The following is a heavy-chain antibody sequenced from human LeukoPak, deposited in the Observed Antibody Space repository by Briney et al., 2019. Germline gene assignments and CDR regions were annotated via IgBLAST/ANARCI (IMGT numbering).Heavy chain of an antibody. CDR2: IRDDGSNK. CDR3: AKDWGARGCCGDYFDY. J-gene: IGHJ4*02. D-gene: IGHD6-19*01. Sequence: GGSLRLSRAVSGFMFSEYGMHWVRQAPGKGLEWVAFIRDDGSNKLFAESVEGRFTIYRGNSKNTVSLQMNSLRSEDTAVYYCAKDWGARGCCGDYFDYWGQGSLVTVSS. CDR1: GFMFSEYG. V-gene: IGHV3-30*02.